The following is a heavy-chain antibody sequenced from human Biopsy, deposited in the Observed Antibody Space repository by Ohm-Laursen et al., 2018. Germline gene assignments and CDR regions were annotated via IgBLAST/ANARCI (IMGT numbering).Heavy chain of an antibody. CDR3: AKDRRTMRIWYFDL. CDR2: ISSSGNST. J-gene: IGHJ2*01. V-gene: IGHV3-23*01. CDR1: GFTFATYG. D-gene: IGHD4/OR15-4a*01. Sequence: SLRLSCAASGFTFATYGMSWVRQAPGKGLEWVSGISSSGNSTYYAGSVKGRFTISRDNSKNTLYLQLNSLRVDDTAVYYCAKDRRTMRIWYFDLWGRGTLVTVS.